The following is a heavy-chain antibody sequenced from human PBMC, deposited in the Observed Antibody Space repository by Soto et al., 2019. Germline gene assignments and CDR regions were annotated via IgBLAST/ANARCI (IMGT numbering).Heavy chain of an antibody. V-gene: IGHV3-15*01. CDR3: TTGIGYDILTGYYKHYYYYMDV. CDR2: IKSKTDGGTT. D-gene: IGHD3-9*01. CDR1: GFTFSNAW. J-gene: IGHJ6*03. Sequence: GGSLRLSCAASGFTFSNAWMSWVRQAPGKGLEWVGRIKSKTDGGTTDYAAPVKGRFTISRDDSKNTLYLQMNSLKTEETAVYYCTTGIGYDILTGYYKHYYYYMDVWGKGTTVTVSS.